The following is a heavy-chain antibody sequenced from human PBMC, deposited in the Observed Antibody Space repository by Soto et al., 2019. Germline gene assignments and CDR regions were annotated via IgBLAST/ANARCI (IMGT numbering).Heavy chain of an antibody. Sequence: GSSLKLSCKSSGYPFTSYVISWVRQAPGQGLEWMGWISAYNGNTNYAQKLQGRVTMTTDTSTSTAYMELRSLRSDDTAVYYCARDLSGSRGEGIAVSSPPPTLDYWGQGTLVTVSS. D-gene: IGHD6-19*01. V-gene: IGHV1-18*01. CDR3: ARDLSGSRGEGIAVSSPPPTLDY. CDR2: ISAYNGNT. CDR1: GYPFTSYV. J-gene: IGHJ4*02.